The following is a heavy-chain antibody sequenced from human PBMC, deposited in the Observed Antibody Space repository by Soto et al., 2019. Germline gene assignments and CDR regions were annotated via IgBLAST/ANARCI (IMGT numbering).Heavy chain of an antibody. Sequence: SVKVSCKASGGTFSSYAISWVRQAPGQGLEWMGGIIPIFGTANYAQKFQGRVTITADESTSTAYMELSSLRSEDTAVYYCARAIVVVPAARGYYYYYGMDVWGQGTTVTVS. V-gene: IGHV1-69*13. D-gene: IGHD2-2*01. J-gene: IGHJ6*02. CDR1: GGTFSSYA. CDR2: IIPIFGTA. CDR3: ARAIVVVPAARGYYYYYGMDV.